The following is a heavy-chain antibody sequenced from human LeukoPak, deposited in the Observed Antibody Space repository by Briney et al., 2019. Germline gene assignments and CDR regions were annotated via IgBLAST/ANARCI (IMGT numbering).Heavy chain of an antibody. Sequence: PPETLSLTCTVSVGSISGYYWSWIPHTPGKGRERIGYIYYSGNTIYNPSLRSRVTISVETSKNQFSLKLSSVTAADTAVYYCARHGKGGSNYYYMDVWGKGTTVTVSS. CDR3: ARHGKGGSNYYYMDV. D-gene: IGHD6-25*01. CDR2: IYYSGNT. CDR1: VGSISGYY. J-gene: IGHJ6*03. V-gene: IGHV4-59*08.